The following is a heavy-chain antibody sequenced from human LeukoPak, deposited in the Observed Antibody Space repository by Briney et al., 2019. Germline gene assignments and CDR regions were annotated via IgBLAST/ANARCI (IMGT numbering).Heavy chain of an antibody. CDR1: GYTFTSYG. CDR3: ARDRPRYCSSTSCRGGLDAFDI. Sequence: ASVKVSCKASGYTFTSYGISWVRQAPGQGLEWMGWISAYNGNTNYAQKLQGRVTMTTDTSTSTAYMELRSLRSDDTAVYYCARDRPRYCSSTSCRGGLDAFDIWGQGTMVTVSS. V-gene: IGHV1-18*01. CDR2: ISAYNGNT. J-gene: IGHJ3*02. D-gene: IGHD2-2*01.